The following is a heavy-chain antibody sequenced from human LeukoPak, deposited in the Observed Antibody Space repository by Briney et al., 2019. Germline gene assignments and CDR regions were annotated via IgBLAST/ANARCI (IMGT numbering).Heavy chain of an antibody. V-gene: IGHV4-31*03. D-gene: IGHD2-2*01. Sequence: TSETLSLTCTVSGGSISSGGYYWSWIRQHPGKGLEWIGYIYYSGSTYYNPSLKSRVTISVDTSKNQFSLKLSSVTAADTAVYYCARARSYCSSTSCYEIVAFDIWGQGTMVTVSS. J-gene: IGHJ3*02. CDR1: GGSISSGGYY. CDR3: ARARSYCSSTSCYEIVAFDI. CDR2: IYYSGST.